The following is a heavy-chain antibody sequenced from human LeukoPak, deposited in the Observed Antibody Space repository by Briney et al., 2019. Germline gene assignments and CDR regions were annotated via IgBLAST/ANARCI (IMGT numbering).Heavy chain of an antibody. Sequence: PGGSLRLSCAASGFAFSGFGMHWVRQAPGKGLEWVTFISYDGNTKYYVDSVKGRFTISRDNSKNTVYLQVNSLRTEDTAVYYCAKDFSGVWPPADWGQGTLVTVSS. D-gene: IGHD6-25*01. CDR1: GFAFSGFG. CDR3: AKDFSGVWPPAD. CDR2: ISYDGNTK. J-gene: IGHJ4*02. V-gene: IGHV3-30*02.